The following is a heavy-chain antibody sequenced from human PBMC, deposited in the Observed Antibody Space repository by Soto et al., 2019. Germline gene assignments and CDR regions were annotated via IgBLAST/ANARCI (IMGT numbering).Heavy chain of an antibody. D-gene: IGHD3-22*01. CDR3: ASFPVIPGRDSPLIFYY. V-gene: IGHV4-59*08. J-gene: IGHJ4*01. Sequence: SETLSVTCTVTGDSMNSHYWSWLRQPPGKALEWMGYVYFTGSTNYSPSLESRLTILVDTSKNQFSLKLTSVTAADTAVYYCASFPVIPGRDSPLIFYYWGQGTLVTVSS. CDR2: VYFTGST. CDR1: GDSMNSHY.